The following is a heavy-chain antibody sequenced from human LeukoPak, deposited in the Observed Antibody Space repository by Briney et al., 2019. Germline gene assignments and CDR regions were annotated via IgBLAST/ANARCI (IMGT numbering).Heavy chain of an antibody. CDR3: AREPSYYFDY. Sequence: GRTLRLSCAASGFTFTSYAIHWVRQAPGRGLEWVAVISYDGSNKYYADSVKGRFTISRDNSKNTLYLQMNSLRAEDTAVYYCAREPSYYFDYWGQGTLVTVSS. CDR2: ISYDGSNK. J-gene: IGHJ4*02. V-gene: IGHV3-30-3*01. CDR1: GFTFTSYA.